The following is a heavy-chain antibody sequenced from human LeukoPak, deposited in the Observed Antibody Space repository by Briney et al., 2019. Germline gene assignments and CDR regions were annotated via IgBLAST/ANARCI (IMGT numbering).Heavy chain of an antibody. CDR1: GFPFSDYW. Sequence: GGSLRLSCAASGFPFSDYWMDWVRQAPGKGVEWVANINQDGRIQYYADSVRGRFIISRNNAKNSLYLQMYSLRAEDTAIYFCSRSLDYWGQGTLVTVSS. CDR3: SRSLDY. V-gene: IGHV3-7*01. J-gene: IGHJ4*02. CDR2: INQDGRIQ.